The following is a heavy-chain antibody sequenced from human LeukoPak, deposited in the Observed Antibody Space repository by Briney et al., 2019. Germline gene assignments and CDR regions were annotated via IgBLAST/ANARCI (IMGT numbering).Heavy chain of an antibody. Sequence: KPSETLSLTCTVSGDSISSGDYYWSWIRRPAGKGLEWIGRIYTSGSTNYNPSLKSRVTISVDTSKNQFSLELSSVTAADTAVYYCARESLGSGTYLGRYFDYWGQGTLVTVSS. CDR2: IYTSGST. CDR3: ARESLGSGTYLGRYFDY. D-gene: IGHD3-10*01. V-gene: IGHV4-61*02. J-gene: IGHJ4*02. CDR1: GDSISSGDYY.